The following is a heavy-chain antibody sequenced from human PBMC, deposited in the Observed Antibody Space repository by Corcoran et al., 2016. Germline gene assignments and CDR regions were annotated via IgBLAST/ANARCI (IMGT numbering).Heavy chain of an antibody. D-gene: IGHD1-26*01. CDR1: GFTLSRHG. CDR3: ARNMGIPGRFDY. J-gene: IGHJ4*02. V-gene: IGHV3-33*03. Sequence: QVQLVESGGGVVQTGGSLRLACAASGFTLSRHGMHWVRQAPGKRLEWVAIIWYDGSKTDYADSVKGRFTFPRDTSKNTLYLQTTNLRAEDTAVYYCARNMGIPGRFDYWGQGSLVTVSS. CDR2: IWYDGSKT.